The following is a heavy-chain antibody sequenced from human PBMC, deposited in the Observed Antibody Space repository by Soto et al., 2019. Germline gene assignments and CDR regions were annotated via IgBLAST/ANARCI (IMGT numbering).Heavy chain of an antibody. CDR1: GFVFSTDS. D-gene: IGHD2-15*01. V-gene: IGHV3-48*02. CDR3: ARPAGRVDYFDY. J-gene: IGHJ4*02. Sequence: EVQLVESGGGLVQPGGSLRLSCAASGFVFSTDSMNWVRQAPVKGLEWVSYISSRRSTIYYADSVQGRFTISRDNAKNSLYLQVNSLRDEDTAVYYCARPAGRVDYFDYWGQGTLVTVAS. CDR2: ISSRRSTI.